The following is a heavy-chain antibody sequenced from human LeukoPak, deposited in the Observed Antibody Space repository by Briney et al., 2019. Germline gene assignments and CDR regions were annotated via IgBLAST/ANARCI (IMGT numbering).Heavy chain of an antibody. CDR1: GGSISSYY. V-gene: IGHV4-59*08. J-gene: IGHJ4*02. Sequence: SETLSLTCTVSGGSISSYYWSWIRQPPGKGLEWIGYIYYSGSTYYNPSLKSRVTISVDTSKNQFSLKLSSVTAADTAVYYCARGHVEMATLYWGQGTLVTVSS. CDR3: ARGHVEMATLY. CDR2: IYYSGST. D-gene: IGHD5-24*01.